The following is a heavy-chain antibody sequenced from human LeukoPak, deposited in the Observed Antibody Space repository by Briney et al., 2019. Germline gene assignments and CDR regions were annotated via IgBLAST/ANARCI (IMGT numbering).Heavy chain of an antibody. J-gene: IGHJ4*02. CDR1: GYSFTTYG. Sequence: ASVKVSCKTSGYSFTTYGSTWVRQAPGQGLEWMGWINTNTGNPTYAQGFTGRFVFSLDTSVSTAYLQISSLKAEDTAVYYCARESPVAAGTVLFDYWGQGTLVTVSS. CDR3: ARESPVAAGTVLFDY. D-gene: IGHD6-13*01. V-gene: IGHV7-4-1*02. CDR2: INTNTGNP.